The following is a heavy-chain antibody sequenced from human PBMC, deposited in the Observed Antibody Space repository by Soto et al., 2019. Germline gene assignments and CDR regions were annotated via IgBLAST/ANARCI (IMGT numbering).Heavy chain of an antibody. V-gene: IGHV3-23*01. J-gene: IGHJ5*02. CDR3: AKNQGVELVPLATVDWFDP. CDR1: GFIFENFG. Sequence: PGGSLRLSCAAAGFIFENFGMSWVRQAPGKGLEWISSISGSGFKKYYADSVKGRFTISRDNSKSTVYLELNNLSAEDTAVYHCAKNQGVELVPLATVDWFDPWGQGS. D-gene: IGHD1-26*01. CDR2: ISGSGFKK.